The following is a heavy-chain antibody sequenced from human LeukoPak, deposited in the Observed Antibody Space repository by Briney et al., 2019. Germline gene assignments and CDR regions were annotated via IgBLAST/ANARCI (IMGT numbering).Heavy chain of an antibody. V-gene: IGHV3-30*18. D-gene: IGHD5-18*01. CDR2: ISFDGRNK. J-gene: IGHJ4*02. CDR3: AKPLDVTTPMDGFDY. CDR1: GFTFSTYG. Sequence: PGRSLRLSCAASGFTFSTYGMHWVRPAPGKGLESVALISFDGRNKYYADSVKGRFTISRDNSKITLYLQMNSLRTEDTAVYYCAKPLDVTTPMDGFDYWGQGTLVTVSS.